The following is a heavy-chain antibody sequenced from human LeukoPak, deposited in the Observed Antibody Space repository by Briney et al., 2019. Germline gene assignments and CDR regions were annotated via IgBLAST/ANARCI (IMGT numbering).Heavy chain of an antibody. J-gene: IGHJ4*02. CDR1: GGSITSYY. CDR2: IYYSGST. D-gene: IGHD1-7*01. CDR3: ASTEWNYAR. Sequence: SETLSLTYTVSGGSITSYYWSWMRQPPGKGLEWSGYIYYSGSTNYNPSLKSRVTISLDTSKNQFSLKLSSVTAADTAVYYCASTEWNYARWGQGTLVTVSS. V-gene: IGHV4-59*08.